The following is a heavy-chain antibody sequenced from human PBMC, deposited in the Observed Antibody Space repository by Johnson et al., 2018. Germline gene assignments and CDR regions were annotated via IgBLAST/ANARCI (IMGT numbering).Heavy chain of an antibody. CDR3: AKPPPGLRFEAFSGSYLEYFQH. J-gene: IGHJ1*01. D-gene: IGHD1-26*01. CDR2: IKQDGSEK. V-gene: IGHV3-7*01. Sequence: VQLVESGGGLVQPGGSLRLSCAASGFTFSRYWMSWVRQAPGKGLEWVANIKQDGSEKYYADSVKGRFTIPRDNSKNTLYLQMNSLRAEETAVYYGAKPPPGLRFEAFSGSYLEYFQHWGQGTLVTVSS. CDR1: GFTFSRYW.